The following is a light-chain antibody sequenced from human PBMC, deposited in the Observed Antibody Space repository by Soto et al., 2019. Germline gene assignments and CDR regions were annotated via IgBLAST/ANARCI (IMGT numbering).Light chain of an antibody. CDR1: QSISSW. J-gene: IGKJ1*01. V-gene: IGKV1-5*01. CDR3: QQSYSTPPT. Sequence: DIQMTQSPSTLSASVGDRFTITCRASQSISSWLAWYQQKPGKAPKLLIYDASSLETGVPSRFSGSGSGTEFTLSISSLQPDDFATYYCQQSYSTPPTFGQGTKVDIK. CDR2: DAS.